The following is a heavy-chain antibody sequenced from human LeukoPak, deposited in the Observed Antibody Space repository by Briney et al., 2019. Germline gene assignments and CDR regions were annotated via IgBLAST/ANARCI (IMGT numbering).Heavy chain of an antibody. CDR3: ARNRGDSGYDSFDCGDYFSLDY. CDR1: GYTFTSYG. Sequence: GASVKVSCKASGYTFTSYGISWVRQAPGQGLEWMGWISAYNGNTNYAQKLQGRVTMTTDTSTSTAYMELRSLRSDDTAVYYCARNRGDSGYDSFDCGDYFSLDYWGQGTLVTVSS. CDR2: ISAYNGNT. J-gene: IGHJ4*02. D-gene: IGHD5-12*01. V-gene: IGHV1-18*01.